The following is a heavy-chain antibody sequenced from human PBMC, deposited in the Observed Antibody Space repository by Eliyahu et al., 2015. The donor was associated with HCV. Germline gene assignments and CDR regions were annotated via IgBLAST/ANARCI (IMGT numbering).Heavy chain of an antibody. V-gene: IGHV4-31*03. J-gene: IGHJ4*02. D-gene: IGHD3-22*01. CDR3: AREVRPYYYDSSGYPPPTYFDC. Sequence: QVQLQESGPGPVKPSQTLSLTCTVXGGSVSSSDYXXXWIRQHPGXGLEWIGSIVYSGSTRYSPSLKSRLTISVDTSKNQFSLNLSSVTAADTAVYYCAREVRPYYYDSSGYPPPTYFDCWGQGTLVTVSS. CDR2: IVYSGST. CDR1: GGSVSSSDYX.